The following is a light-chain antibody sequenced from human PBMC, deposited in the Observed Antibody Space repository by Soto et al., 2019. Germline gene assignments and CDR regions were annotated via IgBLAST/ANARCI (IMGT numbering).Light chain of an antibody. J-gene: IGKJ1*01. CDR3: QLFGSSRT. V-gene: IGKV3-20*01. CDR1: RILLHITGET. CDR2: GAS. Sequence: VMTQTPLSLSVSPGHPASIAFRASRILLHITGETFLFWYQQKPGQGPRLLIFGASSRATGIPDRFSGSGSGTDFTLTISRLEPEDFAVYYCQLFGSSRTFGQGTKVDIK.